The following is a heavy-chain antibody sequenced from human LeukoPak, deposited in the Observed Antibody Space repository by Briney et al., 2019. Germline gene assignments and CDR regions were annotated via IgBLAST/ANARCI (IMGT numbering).Heavy chain of an antibody. CDR3: ARDRSHSYYDFWSGWTRLYYFDY. J-gene: IGHJ4*02. D-gene: IGHD3-3*01. CDR1: GFTFSSCA. CDR2: IIDSGNSI. Sequence: GGSLRLSCAASGFTFSSCAMSWVRQAPGEGLEWVSTIIDSGNSIYYADSAEGRFTISRDNAKNTLYLQMNSLRAEDTAVYYCARDRSHSYYDFWSGWTRLYYFDYWGQGTLVTVSS. V-gene: IGHV3-23*01.